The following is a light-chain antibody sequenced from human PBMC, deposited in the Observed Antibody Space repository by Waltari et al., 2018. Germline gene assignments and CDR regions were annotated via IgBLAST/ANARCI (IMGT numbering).Light chain of an antibody. CDR1: GSNIGNNF. J-gene: IGLJ2*01. CDR3: GTWDTYLSVV. Sequence: QSVLTQPPSVSAAPGQKVTISCSGTGSNIGNNFVSWYHKLPGTAPKLLIYDNNRRPSGSPDRFSGSKSGTSATLGITGLQTGDEAYYYGGTWDTYLSVVFGGGTKLTVL. V-gene: IGLV1-51*01. CDR2: DNN.